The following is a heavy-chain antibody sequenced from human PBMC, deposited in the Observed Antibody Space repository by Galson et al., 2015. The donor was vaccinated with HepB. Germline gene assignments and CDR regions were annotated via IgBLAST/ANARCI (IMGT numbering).Heavy chain of an antibody. CDR1: GYTFTNYA. CDR3: ARFPAYYVDH. J-gene: IGHJ4*02. CDR2: INTNTGSP. V-gene: IGHV7-4-1*02. Sequence: SCKASGYTFTNYAMNWVRQAPGQGLEWMGWINTNTGSPTYAQGFTGRFVFSLDTSVSTAYLQISGLKAEDTAVYYCARFPAYYVDHWGRGTLVTVSS.